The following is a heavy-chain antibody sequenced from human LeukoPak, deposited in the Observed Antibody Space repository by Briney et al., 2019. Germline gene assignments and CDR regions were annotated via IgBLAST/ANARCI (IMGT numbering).Heavy chain of an antibody. V-gene: IGHV3-20*04. D-gene: IGHD3-10*01. CDR1: GFTLDDYG. J-gene: IGHJ4*02. Sequence: PGGAPRLSCAASGFTLDDYGMSWVRPAPGKGLGWVSGINWNGGSIGYADSVKGRFTISRDNAKNSLYLQMNSLRAEDTALYYCARVWFGELYPVDYWGQGSLVTVSS. CDR3: ARVWFGELYPVDY. CDR2: INWNGGSI.